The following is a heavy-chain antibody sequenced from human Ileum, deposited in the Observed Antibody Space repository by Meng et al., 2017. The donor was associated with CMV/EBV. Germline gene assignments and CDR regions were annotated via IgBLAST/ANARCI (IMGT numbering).Heavy chain of an antibody. CDR3: ARDLTNKWFYY. D-gene: IGHD1-26*01. CDR2: MYFSGIA. V-gene: IGHV4-39*07. CDR1: GDPISSGSHS. Sequence: QESGPGLVKPAETLYLTCTASGDPISSGSHSWAWFRQPPGKRLEWIGSMYFSGIADYNPSLKSRVTISLHATQKQFSLRLTSVTAADSAVYFCARDLTNKWFYYWGQGTLVTVSS. J-gene: IGHJ4*02.